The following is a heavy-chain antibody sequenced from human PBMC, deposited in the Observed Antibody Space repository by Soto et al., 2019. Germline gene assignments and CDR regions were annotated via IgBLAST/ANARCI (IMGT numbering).Heavy chain of an antibody. D-gene: IGHD2-2*01. CDR2: ISAYNGNT. Sequence: ASVKVSFKASGYAFTSYRIRWVRQAPGQALEWMGCISAYNGNTNYAQKLQGRVTMTTDTSTSTAYMELRSLRSDDTAVYYCARADIVVVPAAYYGMDVWGQGTTVTVSS. CDR1: GYAFTSYR. CDR3: ARADIVVVPAAYYGMDV. V-gene: IGHV1-18*01. J-gene: IGHJ6*02.